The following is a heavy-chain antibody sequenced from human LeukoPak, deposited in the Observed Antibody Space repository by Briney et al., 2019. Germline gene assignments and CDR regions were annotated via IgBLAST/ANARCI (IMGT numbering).Heavy chain of an antibody. D-gene: IGHD3-10*01. CDR1: GGSISSYY. J-gene: IGHJ4*02. CDR2: IFYSGST. Sequence: SETLSLTCTVSGGSISSYYWTWIRQPPGKGLEWIGYIFYSGSTNYNPSLKSRVTISLDTSKNQFFLKLSSVTAADTAVYYCASNYYGSGSLDYWGQGNLVTVSS. CDR3: ASNYYGSGSLDY. V-gene: IGHV4-59*08.